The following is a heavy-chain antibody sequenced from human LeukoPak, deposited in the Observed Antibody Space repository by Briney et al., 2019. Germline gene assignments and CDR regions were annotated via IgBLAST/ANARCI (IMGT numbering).Heavy chain of an antibody. V-gene: IGHV3-21*01. J-gene: IGHJ4*02. CDR1: EFTFSSYT. D-gene: IGHD5-18*01. Sequence: NPGGSLRLSCAASEFTFSSYTMNWVRQAPGKGLEWVSSISSTSDYIYYTDSVKGRFTISRDNAKNSLYLQTNSLRAEDTAVYYCARAAYSYGPRGFDYWGQGTLVTVSS. CDR2: ISSTSDYI. CDR3: ARAAYSYGPRGFDY.